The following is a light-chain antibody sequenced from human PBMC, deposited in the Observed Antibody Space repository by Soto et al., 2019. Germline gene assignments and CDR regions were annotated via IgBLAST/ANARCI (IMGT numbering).Light chain of an antibody. Sequence: DIQMTQSPSTLSASVGDRVTITCRASQTISNYLTWYQQRPGKAPKLLIYRSSILQNGVPSRFSGSGSGTEFTLTISSLQPDDFAPYYCQQYYIYATFGQGTRVEI. CDR2: RSS. V-gene: IGKV1-5*03. J-gene: IGKJ1*01. CDR3: QQYYIYAT. CDR1: QTISNY.